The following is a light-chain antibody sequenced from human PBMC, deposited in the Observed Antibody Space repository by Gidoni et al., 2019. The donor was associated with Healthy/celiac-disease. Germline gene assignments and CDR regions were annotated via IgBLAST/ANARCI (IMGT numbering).Light chain of an antibody. CDR3: QQYNSYSVT. J-gene: IGKJ1*01. CDR1: QSISSW. CDR2: KAS. Sequence: VRSRVTITCRASQSISSWLAWYQQKPGKAPKLLIYKASSLESGVPSRFSGSGSGTEFTLTISSLQPDDFATYYCQQYNSYSVTFGQGTKVEIK. V-gene: IGKV1-5*03.